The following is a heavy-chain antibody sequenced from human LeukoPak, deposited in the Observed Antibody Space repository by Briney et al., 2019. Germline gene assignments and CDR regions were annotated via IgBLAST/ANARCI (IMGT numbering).Heavy chain of an antibody. Sequence: GGSLRLSCAASGFTLSSYGMHWVRQAPGKGLEWVSAISGSGGSTYYADSVKGRFTISRDNSKNTLYLQMNSLRAEDTAVYYCAKLTTYRIAAAGTGFDPWGQGTLVTVSS. CDR3: AKLTTYRIAAAGTGFDP. J-gene: IGHJ5*02. CDR2: ISGSGGST. D-gene: IGHD6-13*01. CDR1: GFTLSSYG. V-gene: IGHV3-23*01.